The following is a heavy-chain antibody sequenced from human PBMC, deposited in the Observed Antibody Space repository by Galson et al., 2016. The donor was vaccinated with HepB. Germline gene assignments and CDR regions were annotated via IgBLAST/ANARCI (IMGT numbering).Heavy chain of an antibody. CDR2: LSGSAGST. D-gene: IGHD4-23*01. CDR1: GFTFSTYA. J-gene: IGHJ4*02. V-gene: IGHV3-23*01. Sequence: SLRLSCAASGFTFSTYAMSWVRQAPGKGLEWVSVLSGSAGSTYYADSVKCRFTIARDNSKNMMYMQVNSLRAEETAVYYCAKGGLRWYHNFNCWGQGTLVTVSS. CDR3: AKGGLRWYHNFNC.